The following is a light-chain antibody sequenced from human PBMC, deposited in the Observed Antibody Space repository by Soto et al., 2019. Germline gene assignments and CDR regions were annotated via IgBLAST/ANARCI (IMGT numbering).Light chain of an antibody. CDR1: QNINNY. CDR2: DAS. CDR3: QQYENLPT. J-gene: IGKJ5*01. Sequence: DIQMTQAPSSLSATVGDRVTITCQARQNINNYLNWYQQKPGRAPKLLIYDASNLEAGVPSRFRGRGSGTDFTFTISRLQPEDIATYYCQQYENLPTFGQGTRLEIK. V-gene: IGKV1-33*01.